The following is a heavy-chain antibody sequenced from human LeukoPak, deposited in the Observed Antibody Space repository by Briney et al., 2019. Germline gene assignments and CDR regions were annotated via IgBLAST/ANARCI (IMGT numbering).Heavy chain of an antibody. CDR1: GFTFSNAW. J-gene: IGHJ4*02. V-gene: IGHV3-53*01. CDR2: IYSGGST. D-gene: IGHD1-26*01. CDR3: VCRIGGAPQ. Sequence: GGSLRLSCVASGFTFSNAWMSWVRQAPGKGLEWVSVIYSGGSTYYADSVKGRFTISRDNSKNTLYLQMNSLRADDTAVYYCVCRIGGAPQWGQGTLVTVSS.